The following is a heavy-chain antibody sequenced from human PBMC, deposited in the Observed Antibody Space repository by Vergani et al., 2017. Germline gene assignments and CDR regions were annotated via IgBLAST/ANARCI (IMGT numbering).Heavy chain of an antibody. D-gene: IGHD6-6*01. J-gene: IGHJ4*02. CDR2: INTNSGGT. Sequence: QVQLVQSGAEVKKPGASVKVSCKASGYTFTGYYMDWVRQAPGQGLEWMGWINTNSGGTNYAQKFQGRVTMTRDKSISTAYMELSRLRSDATAVYYCARGMHSSSSPGYWGQGTLVTVSS. CDR3: ARGMHSSSSPGY. V-gene: IGHV1-2*02. CDR1: GYTFTGYY.